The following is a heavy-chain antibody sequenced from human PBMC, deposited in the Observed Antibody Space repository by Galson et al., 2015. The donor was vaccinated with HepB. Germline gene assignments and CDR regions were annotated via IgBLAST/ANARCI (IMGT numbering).Heavy chain of an antibody. D-gene: IGHD3-22*01. V-gene: IGHV5-10-1*01. J-gene: IGHJ5*02. CDR2: IDPTDSYI. Sequence: QSGAEVKKPGESLRISCTGSGYSFPNYWISWVRQMPGKGLEWMGRIDPTDSYINYSPSFQGHVTFSIDKSINTAYLQWSSLKASDTAVYYCARHNHDSSGSAVNWFDPWGQGTLVTVSS. CDR3: ARHNHDSSGSAVNWFDP. CDR1: GYSFPNYW.